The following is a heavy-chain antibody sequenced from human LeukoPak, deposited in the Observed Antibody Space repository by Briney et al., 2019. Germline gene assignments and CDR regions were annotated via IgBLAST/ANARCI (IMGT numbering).Heavy chain of an antibody. V-gene: IGHV3-30*04. CDR3: ASPKRGDAILPDH. CDR2: ISYEGSSK. D-gene: IGHD3-10*01. Sequence: GGSLRLSCVASGFTFSNYAMHWVRQAPGKGLEWVAVISYEGSSKYYADSVKGRFTISRDNSKNTLHLQMDSLRDEDTAVYYCASPKRGDAILPDHWGQGTLVTVSS. CDR1: GFTFSNYA. J-gene: IGHJ5*02.